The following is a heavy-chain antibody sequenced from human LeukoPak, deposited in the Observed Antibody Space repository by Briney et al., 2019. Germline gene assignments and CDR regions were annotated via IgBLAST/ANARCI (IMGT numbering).Heavy chain of an antibody. CDR1: GFTFSSDA. J-gene: IGHJ4*02. V-gene: IGHV3-23*01. D-gene: IGHD2-2*01. CDR3: AKDDRYCSSTSCYGGRYFDY. CDR2: ISGSGGST. Sequence: GGSLRLSCAASGFTFSSDAMSWVRQAPGKGLEWVSAISGSGGSTYYADSVKGRFTISRDNSKNTLYLQMNSLRAEDTAVYYCAKDDRYCSSTSCYGGRYFDYWGQGTLVAVSS.